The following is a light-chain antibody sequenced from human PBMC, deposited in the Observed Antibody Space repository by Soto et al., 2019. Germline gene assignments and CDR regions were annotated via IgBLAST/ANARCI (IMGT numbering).Light chain of an antibody. CDR2: WTS. CDR1: QSVLYISNNKND. V-gene: IGKV4-1*01. CDR3: QQYYSNCT. Sequence: DIVMTQSPDSLAVSLGERATINCKSSQSVLYISNNKNDLAWIQQKPGQPPKLLIYWTSTRESGVPDRFSGSGSETDFTLTISGLQAEDVAVYYWQQYYSNCTFGGGTKVEIK. J-gene: IGKJ4*01.